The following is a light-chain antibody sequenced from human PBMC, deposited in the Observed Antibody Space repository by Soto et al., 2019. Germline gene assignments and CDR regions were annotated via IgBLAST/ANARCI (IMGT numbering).Light chain of an antibody. V-gene: IGKV1-39*01. CDR2: AAS. J-gene: IGKJ1*01. CDR1: QSISSH. CDR3: QQTYMSPPS. Sequence: DIQMTQSPSSLSASVGDRVTITCRASQSISSHLNWYQQKPGKAPKLLIYAASSLQSGVPSRFSGSGSGTDFNLTINSLQPEDIATYHCQQTYMSPPSFGQGTKVDIK.